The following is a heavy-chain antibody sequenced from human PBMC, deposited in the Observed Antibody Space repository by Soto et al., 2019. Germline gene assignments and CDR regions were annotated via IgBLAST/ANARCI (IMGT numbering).Heavy chain of an antibody. CDR1: GGSISSGGYY. D-gene: IGHD6-13*01. CDR2: TYYSGST. V-gene: IGHV4-31*03. CDR3: ARGEGKSSSILPDGMDV. J-gene: IGHJ6*02. Sequence: SETLSLTCTVSGGSISSGGYYWSWIRQHPGKGLEWIGYTYYSGSTYYNPSLKSRVTISVDTSKNQFSLKLSSVTAADTAVYYCARGEGKSSSILPDGMDVWGQGTTVPVSS.